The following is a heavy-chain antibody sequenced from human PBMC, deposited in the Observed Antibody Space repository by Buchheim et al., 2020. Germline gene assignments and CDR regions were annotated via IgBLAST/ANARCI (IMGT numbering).Heavy chain of an antibody. Sequence: QVQLVQSGAEVKKPGSSVKVSCKASGGTFSSYAISWVRQAPGQGLEWMGRIIPSLGIAKYGQKYQGRVTITAEKSKSTAYMELSSLRSEDTAVYYCARDPYDFWSADYGMDVWGQGTT. D-gene: IGHD3-3*01. CDR3: ARDPYDFWSADYGMDV. CDR1: GGTFSSYA. V-gene: IGHV1-69*04. CDR2: IIPSLGIA. J-gene: IGHJ6*02.